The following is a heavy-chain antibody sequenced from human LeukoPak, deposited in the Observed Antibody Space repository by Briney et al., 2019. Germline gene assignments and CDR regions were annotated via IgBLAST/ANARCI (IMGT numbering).Heavy chain of an antibody. CDR2: IWYDGSNK. CDR1: GFTFSSYG. CDR3: ARGLSGWTYYFDY. Sequence: GGSLRLSCAASGFTFSSYGMHWVRQAPGKGLEWVAVIWYDGSNKYYADSVKGRFTISRDNSKNTLYLQMNSLRAEDTAVYYCARGLSGWTYYFDYWGQGTLVTVSS. J-gene: IGHJ4*02. V-gene: IGHV3-33*01. D-gene: IGHD6-19*01.